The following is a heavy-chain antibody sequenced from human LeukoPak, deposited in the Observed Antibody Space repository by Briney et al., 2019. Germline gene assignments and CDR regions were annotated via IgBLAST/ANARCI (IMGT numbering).Heavy chain of an antibody. CDR3: ARFRGKAAGSLWFDP. Sequence: SSETLSLTCAVYGGSFSGYYWSWIRQPPEKGLEWIGEINHSGSTNYNPSLKSRVTISVDTSKNQFSLKLSSVTAADTAVYYCARFRGKAAGSLWFDPWGQGTLVTVSS. D-gene: IGHD6-13*01. CDR2: INHSGST. J-gene: IGHJ5*02. V-gene: IGHV4-34*01. CDR1: GGSFSGYY.